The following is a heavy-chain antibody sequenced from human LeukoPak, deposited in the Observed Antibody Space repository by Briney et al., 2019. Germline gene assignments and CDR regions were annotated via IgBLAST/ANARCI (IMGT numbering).Heavy chain of an antibody. CDR2: MNPNSGNT. CDR1: GYTFTSYD. J-gene: IGHJ4*02. V-gene: IGHV1-8*03. Sequence: GASVKVSCKAFGYTFTSYDINWVRQATGQGLEWMGWMNPNSGNTGYAQKFQGRVTITRNTSISTAYMELSSLRSEDTAVYYCARGSEVGIAAADYWGQGTLVTVSS. D-gene: IGHD6-13*01. CDR3: ARGSEVGIAAADY.